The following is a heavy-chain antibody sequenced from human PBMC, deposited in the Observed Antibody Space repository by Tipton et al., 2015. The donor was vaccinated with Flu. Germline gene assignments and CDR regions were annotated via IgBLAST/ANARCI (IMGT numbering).Heavy chain of an antibody. CDR3: ARGNDYPNAYLDF. CDR2: IHRSGST. D-gene: IGHD1-1*01. Sequence: TLSLTCAVSGDYISSDYFWGWIRQPPGKGLEWIATIHRSGSTKYNPSLKSRVTISVDTSKNQFSLKVTSLTAADTAMYYCARGNDYPNAYLDFWGRGNLVTVSS. CDR1: GDYISSDYF. V-gene: IGHV4-38-2*01. J-gene: IGHJ4*02.